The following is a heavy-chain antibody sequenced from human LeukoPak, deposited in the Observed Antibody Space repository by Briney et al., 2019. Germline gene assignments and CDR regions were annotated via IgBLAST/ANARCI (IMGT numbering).Heavy chain of an antibody. CDR1: GFTFSSYA. J-gene: IGHJ6*03. Sequence: PGGSLRLSCAASGFTFSSYAMNWVRQAPGKGLEWVSYISSRSSTIYYADSVKGRFTISRDNAKNSLYLQMNSLRDEDTAVYYCARDGEESYNYYYMDVWGKGTTVTVSS. CDR3: ARDGEESYNYYYMDV. CDR2: ISSRSSTI. D-gene: IGHD3-10*01. V-gene: IGHV3-48*02.